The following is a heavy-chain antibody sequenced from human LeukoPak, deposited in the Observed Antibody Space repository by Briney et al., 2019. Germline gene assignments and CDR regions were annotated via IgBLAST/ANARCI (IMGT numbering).Heavy chain of an antibody. Sequence: PSETLSLTCAVSGYSISSGYYWSWIRQPAGKGLEWIGRIYTSGSTNYNPSLKGRVTTSVDTSKNQFSLKLSSVTAADTAVYYCARGKDYDILTGYYDAFDIWGQGTMVTVSS. CDR1: GYSISSGYY. CDR2: IYTSGST. J-gene: IGHJ3*02. CDR3: ARGKDYDILTGYYDAFDI. V-gene: IGHV4-61*02. D-gene: IGHD3-9*01.